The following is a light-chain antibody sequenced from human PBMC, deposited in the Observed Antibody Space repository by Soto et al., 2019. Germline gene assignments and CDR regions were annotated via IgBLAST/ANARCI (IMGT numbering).Light chain of an antibody. V-gene: IGKV1-5*03. CDR3: QHSNNYPWT. CDR2: EAA. J-gene: IGKJ1*01. CDR1: QYIHNY. Sequence: DIQMTQSPSTLSASVGDRVTITCRASQYIHNYLAWYQQKPGEAPKLLIYEAANLESGVPSRFSGYGTGTELTHTISSLQPDDFATYNRQHSNNYPWTFGQGTRVEI.